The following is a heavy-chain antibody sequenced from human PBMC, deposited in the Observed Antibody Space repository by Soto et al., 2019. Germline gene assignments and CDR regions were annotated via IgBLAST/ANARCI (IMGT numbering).Heavy chain of an antibody. Sequence: QVQLVQSGAEVKKPGSSVKVSCKASGGTFSSYAISWVRQAPGQGREWMGGFIPIFGTANYAQKCQGRVTIPADESTSTAYMELSSLRSEDTAVYYCARGGRYSSSNWFDPWGQGTLVTVSS. CDR1: GGTFSSYA. V-gene: IGHV1-69*01. D-gene: IGHD6-6*01. J-gene: IGHJ5*02. CDR2: FIPIFGTA. CDR3: ARGGRYSSSNWFDP.